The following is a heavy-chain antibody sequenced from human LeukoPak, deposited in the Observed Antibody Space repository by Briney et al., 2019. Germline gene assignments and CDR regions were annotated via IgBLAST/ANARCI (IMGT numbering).Heavy chain of an antibody. CDR3: ARGPQCSSTCSISRRNGMDV. Sequence: GGSLRLSCAASGFTFSNYVMTWVRQGPGKGLEWVSTISGSGGHTYYADSVKGRFTMSRDNAMNSLYLQMNSLRDEDTAVYYCARGPQCSSTCSISRRNGMDVWGQGTTVTVSS. J-gene: IGHJ6*02. CDR2: ISGSGGHT. D-gene: IGHD2-2*01. V-gene: IGHV3-23*01. CDR1: GFTFSNYV.